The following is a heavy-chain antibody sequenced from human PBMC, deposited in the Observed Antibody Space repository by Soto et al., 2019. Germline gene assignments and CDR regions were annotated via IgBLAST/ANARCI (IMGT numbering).Heavy chain of an antibody. V-gene: IGHV1-18*01. CDR1: GYTFTSYG. CDR2: ISAYNGNT. CDR3: ARERANYGDYVDAFDI. J-gene: IGHJ3*02. D-gene: IGHD4-17*01. Sequence: QVQLVQSGAEVKKPGASVKVSCKASGYTFTSYGISWVRQAPGQGLEWMGWISAYNGNTNYAQKLQGRVTMTTDTSTRTAYMELRSLRSDDTAVYYCARERANYGDYVDAFDIWGQGTMVTVSS.